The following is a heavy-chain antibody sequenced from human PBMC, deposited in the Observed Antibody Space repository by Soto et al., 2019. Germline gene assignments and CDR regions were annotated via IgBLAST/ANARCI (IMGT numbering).Heavy chain of an antibody. J-gene: IGHJ3*02. Sequence: GESLKISCNGSGYNFANYWIGWVRQMPGKGLEWMGMIFPGDSDTKNSPSLQGQITMSVDKSDSSAYLQWRSLKASDTAMYYCAAGYTTGPDAFDIWGQGTMVTVSS. D-gene: IGHD6-13*01. CDR1: GYNFANYW. CDR3: AAGYTTGPDAFDI. CDR2: IFPGDSDT. V-gene: IGHV5-51*01.